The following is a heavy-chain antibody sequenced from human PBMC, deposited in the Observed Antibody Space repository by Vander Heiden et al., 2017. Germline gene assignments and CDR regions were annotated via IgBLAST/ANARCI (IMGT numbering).Heavy chain of an antibody. Sequence: QVQLQQWGAGLLKPSETLSLSCAVYVGSFSGYSWNWIRQSPGQGLEWIGRIDQSGSTNYNPSPKSRVTILGDSAKNQFPLRLTSVTAADKAVYYCGRGDRQKKNDAFDIWGQGTLVTVSS. CDR3: GRGDRQKKNDAFDI. CDR1: VGSFSGYS. J-gene: IGHJ3*02. V-gene: IGHV4-34*01. CDR2: IDQSGST. D-gene: IGHD3-22*01.